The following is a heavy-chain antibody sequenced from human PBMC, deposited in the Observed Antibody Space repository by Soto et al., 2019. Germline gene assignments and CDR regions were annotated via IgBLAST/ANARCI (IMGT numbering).Heavy chain of an antibody. CDR1: GYTFDDYA. D-gene: IGHD1-1*01. J-gene: IGHJ6*02. CDR2: ISWNSGSI. V-gene: IGHV3-9*01. CDR3: AKDGGERNYYYYGMDV. Sequence: VQLVESGGGLVQPGRSLRLSCAASGYTFDDYAMHWVRQAPGKGLEWVSGISWNSGSIGYADSVKGRFTISRDNAKNSLYLQMNSLRAEDTALYYCAKDGGERNYYYYGMDVWGQGTTVTVSS.